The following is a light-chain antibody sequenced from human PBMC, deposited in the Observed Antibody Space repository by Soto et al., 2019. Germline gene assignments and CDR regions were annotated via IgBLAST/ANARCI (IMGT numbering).Light chain of an antibody. CDR2: DVS. CDR1: SSDVGGYKF. Sequence: QPVLTQPASVSGSPGQSITISCTGTSSDVGGYKFVSWYQQHPGKAPKLIIYDVSDRPSGVSNRFSGSKSGNTASLTISGLQTEDEADYYCSSYTNTSTLVVFGGGTKVTVL. J-gene: IGLJ2*01. CDR3: SSYTNTSTLVV. V-gene: IGLV2-14*01.